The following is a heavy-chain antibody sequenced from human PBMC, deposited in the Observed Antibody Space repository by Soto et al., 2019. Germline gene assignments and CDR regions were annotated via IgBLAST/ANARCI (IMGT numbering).Heavy chain of an antibody. J-gene: IGHJ3*02. CDR3: ASTGYSSSSFAFDI. CDR2: IIPIFGTA. Sequence: GASVKVSCKASGGTFSSYAISWVRQAPGQGLEWMGGIIPIFGTANYAQKFQGRVTITADESTSTAYMELSSLRSEDTAVYYCASTGYSSSSFAFDICGQGTMVTVSS. D-gene: IGHD6-6*01. V-gene: IGHV1-69*13. CDR1: GGTFSSYA.